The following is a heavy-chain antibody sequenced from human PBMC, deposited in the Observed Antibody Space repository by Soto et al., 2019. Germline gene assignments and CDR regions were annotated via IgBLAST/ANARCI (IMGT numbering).Heavy chain of an antibody. CDR1: GFTFRSYA. CDR2: ITYDGSNK. J-gene: IGHJ6*02. D-gene: IGHD3-22*01. Sequence: GGSLRLSCAASGFTFRSYAMHWVRQAPGKGLEWMAVITYDGSNKYYADSVKGRFTISRDNSKNTLYLQMNSLRAEDTAVYYCARDLRSIYYYDSSGYPGLYYYYGMDVWGQGTTVTVSS. V-gene: IGHV3-30-3*01. CDR3: ARDLRSIYYYDSSGYPGLYYYYGMDV.